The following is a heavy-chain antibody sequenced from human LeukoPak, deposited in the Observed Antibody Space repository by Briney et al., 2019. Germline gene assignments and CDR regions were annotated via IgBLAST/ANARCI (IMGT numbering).Heavy chain of an antibody. Sequence: PGGSLRLSCAASGFTFSRYAMSWVRQPPGKGLEWIGSIYYSGSTHYNPSLKSRVTISVDTSKNQFSLKLSSVTAADTAVYYCARATGPYDAFDLWGQGTMVTVAS. J-gene: IGHJ3*01. CDR3: ARATGPYDAFDL. D-gene: IGHD1-1*01. V-gene: IGHV4-39*01. CDR1: GFTFSRYA. CDR2: IYYSGST.